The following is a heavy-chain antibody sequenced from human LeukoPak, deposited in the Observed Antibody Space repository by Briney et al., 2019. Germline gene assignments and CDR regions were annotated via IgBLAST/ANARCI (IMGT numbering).Heavy chain of an antibody. J-gene: IGHJ2*01. CDR2: VFYSGKT. CDR1: GVSITSSRFY. D-gene: IGHD5-24*01. CDR3: ARHLKDDYNSDYWYLDL. V-gene: IGHV4-39*01. Sequence: KASETLSLTCTVSGVSITSSRFYWAWIRQSPGKGPEWIGNVFYSGKTYYNPSLRGRVTISVDTSKSQFSLKLNSVAAADTATYYCARHLKDDYNSDYWYLDLWGRGTLITVSS.